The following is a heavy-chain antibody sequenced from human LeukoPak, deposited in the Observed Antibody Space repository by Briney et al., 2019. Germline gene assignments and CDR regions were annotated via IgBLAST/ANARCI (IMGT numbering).Heavy chain of an antibody. CDR2: IIPIFGNT. V-gene: IGHV1-69*13. CDR3: ARDPVIAVESSATPMAYYMDV. J-gene: IGHJ6*03. Sequence: GASVKVSCKASGGTFSSYSITWLRQAPGQGLEWMGGIIPIFGNTNYAQKLQGRVTITADESTSTAYMELSGLRSEDTAVYFCARDPVIAVESSATPMAYYMDVWGKGTTVTVSS. CDR1: GGTFSSYS. D-gene: IGHD5-18*01.